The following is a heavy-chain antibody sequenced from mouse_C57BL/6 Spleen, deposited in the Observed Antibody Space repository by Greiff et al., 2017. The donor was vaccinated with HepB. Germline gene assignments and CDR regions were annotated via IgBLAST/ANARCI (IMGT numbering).Heavy chain of an antibody. CDR1: GFTFSNYG. V-gene: IGHV5-17*01. J-gene: IGHJ1*03. CDR2: ISSGSSTI. D-gene: IGHD2-12*01. CDR3: ARDDRGSRYFDV. Sequence: EVQLQESGGGLVKPGGSLKLSCAASGFTFSNYGMHWVRQAPEKGLEWVAYISSGSSTIYYADTVKGRFTISRDNAKNTLFLQMTSLRSEDTAMYYCARDDRGSRYFDVWGTGTTVTVSS.